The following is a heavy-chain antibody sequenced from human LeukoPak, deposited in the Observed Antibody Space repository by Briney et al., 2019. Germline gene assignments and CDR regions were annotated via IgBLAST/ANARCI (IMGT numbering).Heavy chain of an antibody. D-gene: IGHD6-25*01. CDR3: ATKRADYFDY. CDR2: IYYSGST. V-gene: IGHV4-59*01. J-gene: IGHJ4*02. CDR1: GGSISSYY. Sequence: SETLSLTCTVSGGSISSYYRSWIRQPPGKGLEWIGYIYYSGSTNYNPSLKSRVTISVDTSKNQFSLKLSSVTAADTAVYYCATKRADYFDYWGQGTLVTVSS.